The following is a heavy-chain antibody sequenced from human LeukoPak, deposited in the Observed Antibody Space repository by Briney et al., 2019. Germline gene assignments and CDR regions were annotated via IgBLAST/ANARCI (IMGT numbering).Heavy chain of an antibody. Sequence: GGSLRLSCAASGFTFSNAWMSWVRQAPGKGLEWVAVIWYDGSNKYYADSVKGRFTISRDNSKNTLYLQMNSLRAEDTAVYYCARALGDFYYMDVWGKGTTVTVSS. CDR1: GFTFSNAW. V-gene: IGHV3-33*08. D-gene: IGHD4-17*01. CDR2: IWYDGSNK. J-gene: IGHJ6*03. CDR3: ARALGDFYYMDV.